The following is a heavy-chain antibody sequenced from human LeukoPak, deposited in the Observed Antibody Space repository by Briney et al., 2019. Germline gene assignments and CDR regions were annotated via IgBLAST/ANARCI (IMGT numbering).Heavy chain of an antibody. J-gene: IGHJ4*02. CDR1: GFTFSSYA. Sequence: SGGSLRLSCAASGFTFSSYAMHWVRQAPGKGLEWVAVISYDGSNKYYADSVKGRFTISRDNSKNTLYLQMNSLKTEDTGVYYCATVQWPNWGQGTLVTVSS. CDR3: ATVQWPN. V-gene: IGHV3-30*04. D-gene: IGHD6-19*01. CDR2: ISYDGSNK.